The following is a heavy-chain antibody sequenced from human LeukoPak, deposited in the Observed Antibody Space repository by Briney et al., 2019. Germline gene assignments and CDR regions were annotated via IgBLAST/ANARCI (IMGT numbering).Heavy chain of an antibody. CDR2: IYSGGRT. V-gene: IGHV3-66*02. J-gene: IGHJ4*02. D-gene: IGHD3-3*02. CDR3: TRDSLFGVVSESNGPFDY. Sequence: GGSLRLSCAASGFPVSSNYMSWVRQAPGKGLEWVSVIYSGGRTYYADSVKGRFTISRDNSKNTLYLQMNGLRAEDTAVYYCTRDSLFGVVSESNGPFDYWGQGTLVTVSS. CDR1: GFPVSSNY.